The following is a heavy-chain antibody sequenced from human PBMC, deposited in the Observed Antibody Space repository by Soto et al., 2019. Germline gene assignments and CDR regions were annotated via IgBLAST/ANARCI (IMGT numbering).Heavy chain of an antibody. J-gene: IGHJ3*02. D-gene: IGHD2-15*01. CDR2: ISGRGGIT. V-gene: IGHV3-23*01. CDR1: GFTFSPYA. CDR3: ATRLGDCSGGSCSDDAFDI. Sequence: PGGSLRLSCAASGFTFSPYAMSWVRQAPGKGLEWVSTISGRGGITYYADSVKGRFTISRDTSKTTLYLQMNSLRADDTAVYYCATRLGDCSGGSCSDDAFDIWGQGTMVTVS.